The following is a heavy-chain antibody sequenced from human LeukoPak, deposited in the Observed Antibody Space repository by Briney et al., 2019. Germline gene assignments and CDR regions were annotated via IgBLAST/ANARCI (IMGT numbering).Heavy chain of an antibody. J-gene: IGHJ4*02. Sequence: PGGSLRLSCAASGFTFSSYAMSWVRKAPGRGLGWVSSITSSGAATSYADSVKGRSTISRDNSDNTLYLQMNSLKAEDTAVYYCAKDRPNYYGSNGHYYKLNGDCWGQGTLVTVSS. CDR3: AKDRPNYYGSNGHYYKLNGDC. V-gene: IGHV3-23*01. D-gene: IGHD3-22*01. CDR1: GFTFSSYA. CDR2: ITSSGAAT.